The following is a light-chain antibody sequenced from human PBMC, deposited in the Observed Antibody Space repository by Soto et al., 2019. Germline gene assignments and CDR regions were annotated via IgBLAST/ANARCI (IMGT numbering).Light chain of an antibody. J-gene: IGLJ1*01. CDR2: EVS. Sequence: QSELTQPPSASGSPGQSVTISSTGTSSDVGGYNYVSWYQQHPGKAPKLMIYEVSKRPSGVPDRFSGSKSGNTASLTVSGLQAEDEADYYCSSYAGSLYVFGTGTKLTVL. V-gene: IGLV2-8*01. CDR3: SSYAGSLYV. CDR1: SSDVGGYNY.